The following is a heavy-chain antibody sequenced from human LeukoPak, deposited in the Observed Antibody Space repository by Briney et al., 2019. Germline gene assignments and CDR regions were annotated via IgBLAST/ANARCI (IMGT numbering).Heavy chain of an antibody. D-gene: IGHD3-22*01. V-gene: IGHV4-39*07. Sequence: PSETLSLTCTVSGGSISSSSYYWGWIRQPPGKGLEWIGSIYYSGSTYYNPSLKSRVTISIDTSKNQFSLKLSSVTAADTAVYYCAITLYDSSGLVVDYWGQGTLVTVSS. CDR3: AITLYDSSGLVVDY. CDR2: IYYSGST. J-gene: IGHJ4*02. CDR1: GGSISSSSYY.